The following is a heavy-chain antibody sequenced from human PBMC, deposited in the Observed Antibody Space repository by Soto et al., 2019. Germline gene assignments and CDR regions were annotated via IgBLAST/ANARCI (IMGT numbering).Heavy chain of an antibody. J-gene: IGHJ4*02. CDR3: RKLGTGYALYYYDY. V-gene: IGHV3-23*01. Sequence: VQLLESGGGLVQPGGSLRLSCAASGFSFNNYGMSWVRQAPGKGLEWVAAISGSGGATYYADSVQGRFTISKDFSTNTVYLQIKGLRADDTAVYYCRKLGTGYALYYYDYWGQGAVVTVSP. CDR1: GFSFNNYG. CDR2: ISGSGGAT. D-gene: IGHD3-9*01.